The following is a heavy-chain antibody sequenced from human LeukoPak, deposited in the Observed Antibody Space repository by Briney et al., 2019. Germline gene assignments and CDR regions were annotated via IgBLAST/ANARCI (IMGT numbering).Heavy chain of an antibody. V-gene: IGHV3-21*01. CDR2: ISSVSTYQ. Sequence: GGSLRLSCTASGFTFFHYAMNWVRQAPGRGLEWFASISSVSTYQHYADSVKGRFIISRDNAKDSLFLHMSSLSVEDTAVYYCARDRNDYGDPDAFDFWGQGTVVTVSS. D-gene: IGHD4-17*01. J-gene: IGHJ3*01. CDR1: GFTFFHYA. CDR3: ARDRNDYGDPDAFDF.